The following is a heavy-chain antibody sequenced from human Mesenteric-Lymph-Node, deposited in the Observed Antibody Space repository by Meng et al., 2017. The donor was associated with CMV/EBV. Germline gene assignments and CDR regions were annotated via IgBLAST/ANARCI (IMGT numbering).Heavy chain of an antibody. CDR1: GFTFSSYS. V-gene: IGHV3-48*04. CDR3: AKGSSGYE. CDR2: ISSSSSTI. D-gene: IGHD5-12*01. J-gene: IGHJ4*02. Sequence: GESLKISCAASGFTFSSYSMNWVRQAPGKGLEWVSYISSSSSTIYYADSVKGRFTISRDNAKNSLYLQMNSLTSEDTAIYYCAKGSSGYEWGQGVLVTVSS.